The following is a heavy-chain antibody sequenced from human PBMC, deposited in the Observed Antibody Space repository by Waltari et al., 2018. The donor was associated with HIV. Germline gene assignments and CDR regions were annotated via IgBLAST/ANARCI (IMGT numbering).Heavy chain of an antibody. Sequence: VKLVESGGGLVEPGGSLRPPCAAWEFPFINYWMTWVRQAPGKGLEWVANIKQDESEKYYVDSVKGRFTISRDNAKNSLFLQMNSLRAEDTAVYYCAREALYDSSGYYFDYWGQGTLVTVSS. CDR3: AREALYDSSGYYFDY. CDR2: IKQDESEK. J-gene: IGHJ4*02. V-gene: IGHV3-7*01. CDR1: EFPFINYW. D-gene: IGHD3-22*01.